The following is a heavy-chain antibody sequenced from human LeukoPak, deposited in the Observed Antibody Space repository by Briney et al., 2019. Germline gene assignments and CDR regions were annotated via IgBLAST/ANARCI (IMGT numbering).Heavy chain of an antibody. D-gene: IGHD1-1*01. Sequence: SETLSLTCTVSGGSISSGNFYWTWIRQHPGQGLEWIGYIYSSGRTFYNPSLRSRVTISKDTSKNQFSLNLNSVTAADTAVYYCARDRVGSGYNYDCWGQGTLVTVSA. CDR2: IYSSGRT. CDR3: ARDRVGSGYNYDC. CDR1: GGSISSGNFY. J-gene: IGHJ4*02. V-gene: IGHV4-31*03.